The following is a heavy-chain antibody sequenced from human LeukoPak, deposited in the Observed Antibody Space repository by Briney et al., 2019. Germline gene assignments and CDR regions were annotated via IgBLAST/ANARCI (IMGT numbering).Heavy chain of an antibody. D-gene: IGHD3-16*01. CDR3: ASNGGPFDH. CDR1: GIMFSGYW. CDR2: IKQHGTEK. V-gene: IGHV3-7*01. J-gene: IGHJ4*02. Sequence: GGSLRLSCTASGIMFSGYWMSWVRQAPGKGLEWVANIKQHGTEKYYVDSVKGRFTISRDDAKKSVYLQMNSLRAEDTAVYYCASNGGPFDHWGQGILVTVAS.